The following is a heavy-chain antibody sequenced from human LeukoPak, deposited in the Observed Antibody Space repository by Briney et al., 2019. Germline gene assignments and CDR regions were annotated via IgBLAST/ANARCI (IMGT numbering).Heavy chain of an antibody. V-gene: IGHV1-8*01. CDR3: AGVYDSFTHDAFDI. CDR2: MHPSNGDT. D-gene: IGHD3-22*01. J-gene: IGHJ3*02. Sequence: ASVKVSCKASGYTFTNYDINWVRQATGQGLEWMGWMHPSNGDTGYAQKFQGRVTMTRNTSTTTAYMELSSLRSDDTAVYYCAGVYDSFTHDAFDIWGQGTMVTVPS. CDR1: GYTFTNYD.